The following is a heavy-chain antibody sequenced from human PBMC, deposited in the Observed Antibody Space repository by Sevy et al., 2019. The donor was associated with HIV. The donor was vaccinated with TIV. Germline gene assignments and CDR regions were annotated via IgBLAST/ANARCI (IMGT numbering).Heavy chain of an antibody. D-gene: IGHD1-1*01. J-gene: IGHJ5*02. CDR3: AKSPPTNGTTWGDNWFDP. V-gene: IGHV3-23*01. Sequence: GGSLRLSCAASGFTFWSFAMTWVRQAPGKGLEWVSIISGRSRSTYYADSVKGRFTISRDNSKNKQFLQMNSLRAEDTAVYYCAKSPPTNGTTWGDNWFDPWGQGTLVTVSS. CDR1: GFTFWSFA. CDR2: ISGRSRST.